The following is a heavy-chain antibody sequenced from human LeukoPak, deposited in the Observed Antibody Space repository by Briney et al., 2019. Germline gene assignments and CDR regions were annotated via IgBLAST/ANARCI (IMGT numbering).Heavy chain of an antibody. CDR3: VRESPYLGVMGALLDY. CDR1: GFTFSSYG. J-gene: IGHJ4*01. D-gene: IGHD1-26*01. CDR2: ISSSGTKK. V-gene: IGHV3-48*04. Sequence: GGSLRLSCAASGFTFSSYGMNWVRQAPGKGLEWVSYISSSGTKKYYADSVKGRFTISRDNSKNSLYLQMNSLRAEDTAVYYCVRESPYLGVMGALLDYWGHGTLVTASS.